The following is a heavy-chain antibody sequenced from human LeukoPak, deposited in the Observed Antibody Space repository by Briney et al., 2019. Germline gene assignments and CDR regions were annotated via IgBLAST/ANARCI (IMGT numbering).Heavy chain of an antibody. CDR2: IWYDGSNK. D-gene: IGHD3-9*01. CDR3: ARGVTILYGMDV. CDR1: GFTFSSYG. V-gene: IGHV3-33*01. J-gene: IGHJ6*02. Sequence: GRSLRLSCAASGFTFSSYGMHWVRQAPGKGLEWVAVIWYDGSNKYYADSVKGRFTISRDNSKNTLYLQMNSLRAEDTAVYYYARGVTILYGMDVWGQGTTVTVSS.